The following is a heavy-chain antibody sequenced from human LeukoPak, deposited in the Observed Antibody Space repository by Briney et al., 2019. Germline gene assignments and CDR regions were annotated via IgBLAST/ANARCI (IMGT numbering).Heavy chain of an antibody. CDR2: IGSSGSTV. CDR3: ARDTLEYSNSPDALDI. Sequence: GGSLRLSCAVSGFTFSSYTINWVRQAPGKGLEWVSYIGSSGSTVYYADSVKGRFTISRDNAKNSLYMQMESLRDEDTAIYYCARDTLEYSNSPDALDIWGQGTMVTVSS. D-gene: IGHD4-23*01. V-gene: IGHV3-48*02. CDR1: GFTFSSYT. J-gene: IGHJ3*02.